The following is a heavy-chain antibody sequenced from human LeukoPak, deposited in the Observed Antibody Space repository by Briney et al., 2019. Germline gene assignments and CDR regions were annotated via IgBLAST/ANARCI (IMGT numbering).Heavy chain of an antibody. CDR1: DDSITMYY. V-gene: IGHV4-59*01. Sequence: SETLSLTCTVSDDSITMYYWTWIRQPPGKGLEWIGHVDHTGSTNFNPSLNGRVSISRDTSKNLFSLRLRSVTAADTAVYFCARGRVSSSTWYSTYYYYFYMDVWGKGTTVTVSS. J-gene: IGHJ6*03. D-gene: IGHD1-1*01. CDR2: VDHTGST. CDR3: ARGRVSSSTWYSTYYYYFYMDV.